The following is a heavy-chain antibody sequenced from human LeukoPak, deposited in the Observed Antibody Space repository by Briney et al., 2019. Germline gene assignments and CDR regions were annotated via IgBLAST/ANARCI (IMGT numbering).Heavy chain of an antibody. CDR1: GFSANSNF. J-gene: IGHJ4*02. Sequence: GGSLRLSCAASGFSANSNFMSWVRQAPGKGLEWVSAISGSGGSTYYADSVKGRFTISRDNSKNTLYLQMNSLRAEDTAVYYCAKDFKYYDILTGYPSLDYWGQGTLVTVSS. CDR3: AKDFKYYDILTGYPSLDY. V-gene: IGHV3-23*01. D-gene: IGHD3-9*01. CDR2: ISGSGGST.